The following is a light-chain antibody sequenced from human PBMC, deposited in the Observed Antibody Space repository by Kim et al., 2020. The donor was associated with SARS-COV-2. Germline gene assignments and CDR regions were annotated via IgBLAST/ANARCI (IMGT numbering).Light chain of an antibody. V-gene: IGLV3-19*01. Sequence: SSELTQDPVVSVALGQTVRITCQGDSLRSYYASWYQQKPGQAPVLVIYGRNNRPSGIPDRFSGSSSGNTASLTITGAQAEDEADFYCKSRDSSGKHLVFG. CDR3: KSRDSSGKHLV. CDR2: GRN. J-gene: IGLJ1*01. CDR1: SLRSYY.